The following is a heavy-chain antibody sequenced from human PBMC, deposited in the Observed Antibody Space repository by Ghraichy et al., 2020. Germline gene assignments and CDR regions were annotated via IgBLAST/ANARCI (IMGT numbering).Heavy chain of an antibody. CDR2: ISAYNGNT. CDR1: GYTFTSYG. CDR3: ARDHFVSFLRYFDKLTDYYYYGMDV. Sequence: ASVKVSCKASGYTFTSYGISWVRQAPGQGLEWMGWISAYNGNTNYAQKLQGRVTMTTDTSTSTAYMELRSLRSDETAVYYCARDHFVSFLRYFDKLTDYYYYGMDVLGQRTTVTVSS. D-gene: IGHD3-9*01. V-gene: IGHV1-18*01. J-gene: IGHJ6*02.